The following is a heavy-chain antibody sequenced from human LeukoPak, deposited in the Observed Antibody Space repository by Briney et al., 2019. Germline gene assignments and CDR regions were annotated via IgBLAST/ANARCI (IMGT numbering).Heavy chain of an antibody. Sequence: SETLSLTCSVSGGSISSGSYYWSWIRQPAGKGLEWIGRIYTSGSTNYNPSPKHRVTISVDTSKNQFSLKLSSVTAADTAVYYCARDEDLGSGWYFSFDYWGQGTLVTVSS. CDR2: IYTSGST. J-gene: IGHJ4*02. CDR1: GGSISSGSYY. CDR3: ARDEDLGSGWYFSFDY. D-gene: IGHD6-19*01. V-gene: IGHV4-61*02.